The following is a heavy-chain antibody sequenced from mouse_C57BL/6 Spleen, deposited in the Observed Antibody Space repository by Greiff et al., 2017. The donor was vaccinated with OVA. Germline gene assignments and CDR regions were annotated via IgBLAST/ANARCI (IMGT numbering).Heavy chain of an antibody. J-gene: IGHJ4*01. CDR1: GYAFTNYL. CDR3: ARPSYYGSSLGYAMDY. D-gene: IGHD1-1*01. V-gene: IGHV1-54*01. CDR2: INPGSGGT. Sequence: QVQLQQSGAELVRPGTSVKVSCKASGYAFTNYLIEWVKQRPGQGLEWIGVINPGSGGTNYNEKFKGKATLTADKSSSTAYMQLSSLTSEDSAVYCCARPSYYGSSLGYAMDYWGQGTSVTVSS.